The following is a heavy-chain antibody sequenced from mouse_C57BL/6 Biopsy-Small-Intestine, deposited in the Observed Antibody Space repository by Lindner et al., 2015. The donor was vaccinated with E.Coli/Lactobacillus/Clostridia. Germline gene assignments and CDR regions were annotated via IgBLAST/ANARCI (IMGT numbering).Heavy chain of an antibody. CDR1: GYTFTDYN. CDR3: ASFGYDFDY. Sequence: VQLQESGPELVKPGASVKMSCKASGYTFTDYNIHWVKQSHGKSLEWIGYINPNSGGTTYNQKFKGKATLTVNKSSNTAYMELRSLTSEDSAVYYCASFGYDFDYWGQGTTLTVSS. V-gene: IGHV1-22*01. J-gene: IGHJ2*01. CDR2: INPNSGGT.